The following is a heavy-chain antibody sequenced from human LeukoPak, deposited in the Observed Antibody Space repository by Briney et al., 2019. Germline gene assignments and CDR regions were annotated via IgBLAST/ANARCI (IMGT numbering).Heavy chain of an antibody. CDR3: ARVRMTTVTTRFDP. Sequence: PSQTLSLTCTVSGGSISSGGYYWSWIRQHPGKGLEWIGYIYYSGSTYYNPSLQSRVTISVDTSKNQFSLKLSSVTAADTAVYYCARVRMTTVTTRFDPWGQGTLVTVSS. CDR1: GGSISSGGYY. CDR2: IYYSGST. J-gene: IGHJ5*02. D-gene: IGHD4-11*01. V-gene: IGHV4-31*03.